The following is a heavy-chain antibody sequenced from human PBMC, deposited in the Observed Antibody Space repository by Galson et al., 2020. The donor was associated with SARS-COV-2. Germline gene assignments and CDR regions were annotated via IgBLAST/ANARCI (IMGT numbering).Heavy chain of an antibody. Sequence: GGSLRLSCVASGFSFNIYAMHWVRQAPGQGLEWEALIYSDGTRRFYADSVQGRFSISRDNSKNTVDLQLNSLRADDTTLYFCARAIRTTPFYYFDSWGQGIPVTVSS. CDR2: IYSDGTRR. D-gene: IGHD1-1*01. V-gene: IGHV3-33*01. CDR1: GFSFNIYA. CDR3: ARAIRTTPFYYFDS. J-gene: IGHJ4*02.